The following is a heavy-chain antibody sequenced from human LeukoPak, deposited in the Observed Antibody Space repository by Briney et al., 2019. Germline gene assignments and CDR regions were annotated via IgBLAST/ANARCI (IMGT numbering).Heavy chain of an antibody. J-gene: IGHJ4*02. V-gene: IGHV3-53*01. CDR2: IYSAGST. CDR1: EFTVNNNY. D-gene: IGHD3-10*01. Sequence: GGSLRLSCAASEFTVNNNYMSWVRQAPGKGLEWVSTIYSAGSTNYADSVKGRFTVSRDNAKNTLNLQMNSLRAEDTAVYYCARDKKSGESSEIDYWGQGTLVTVSS. CDR3: ARDKKSGESSEIDY.